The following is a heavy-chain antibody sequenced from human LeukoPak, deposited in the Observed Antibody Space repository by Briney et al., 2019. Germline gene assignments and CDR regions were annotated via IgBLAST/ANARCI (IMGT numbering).Heavy chain of an antibody. Sequence: GGSLRLSCAASGFTFSSYAMHWVRQAPGKGLEWVAVISYDGSNKYYADSVKGRFTISRDNSKNTLYLQMNSLRAEDTAVYYCAKRRWGPAATDTFDIWGQGTMVTVSS. V-gene: IGHV3-30-3*02. J-gene: IGHJ3*02. D-gene: IGHD2-2*01. CDR3: AKRRWGPAATDTFDI. CDR1: GFTFSSYA. CDR2: ISYDGSNK.